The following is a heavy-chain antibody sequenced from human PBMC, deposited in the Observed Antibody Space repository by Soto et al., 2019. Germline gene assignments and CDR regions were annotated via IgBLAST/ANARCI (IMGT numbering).Heavy chain of an antibody. CDR2: ISGSGGST. D-gene: IGHD6-13*01. CDR3: AKGQQQLDENYYYYGMDV. J-gene: IGHJ6*02. Sequence: GGSLRLSCSASGFTFSSYAMNWVRQAPGKGLEWVSAISGSGGSTYYADSVKGRFTISRDNSKNTLYLQMNSLRAEDTAVYYCAKGQQQLDENYYYYGMDVWGQGTTVTVSS. V-gene: IGHV3-23*01. CDR1: GFTFSSYA.